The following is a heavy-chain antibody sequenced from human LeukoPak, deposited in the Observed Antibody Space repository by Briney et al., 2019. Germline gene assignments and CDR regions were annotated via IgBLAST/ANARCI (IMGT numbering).Heavy chain of an antibody. CDR2: IKQDGSEK. D-gene: IGHD6-13*01. CDR3: AKGRGSRLYYYGMDV. J-gene: IGHJ6*02. Sequence: GGSLRLSCAASGFTFSSYWMSWVRQAPGKGLEWVANIKQDGSEKYYVDSVKGRFTISRDNAKNSLYLQMNSLRAEDTAVYYCAKGRGSRLYYYGMDVWGQGTTVTVSS. V-gene: IGHV3-7*05. CDR1: GFTFSSYW.